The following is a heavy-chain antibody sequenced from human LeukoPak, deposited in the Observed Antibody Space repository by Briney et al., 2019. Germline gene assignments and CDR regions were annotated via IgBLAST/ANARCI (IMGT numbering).Heavy chain of an antibody. Sequence: ASVKVSCKASGGTFSSYAISWVRQAPGQGLEWMGGIIPIFGTANYAQKFRGRVTITADESTSTAYMELSSLRPEDTAVYYCARKNYYDSSGIDYWGQGTLVTVSS. CDR2: IIPIFGTA. D-gene: IGHD3-22*01. J-gene: IGHJ4*02. CDR1: GGTFSSYA. CDR3: ARKNYYDSSGIDY. V-gene: IGHV1-69*13.